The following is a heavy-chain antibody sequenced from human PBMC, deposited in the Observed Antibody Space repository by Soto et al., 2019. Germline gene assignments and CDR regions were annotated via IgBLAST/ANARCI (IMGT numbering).Heavy chain of an antibody. CDR3: AKGLGAPGYYYYMDV. V-gene: IGHV3-30*18. CDR1: GFTFSSYG. D-gene: IGHD3-3*01. CDR2: ISYDGSNK. J-gene: IGHJ6*03. Sequence: GGSLRLSCAASGFTFSSYGMHWVRQAPGKGLEWVAVISYDGSNKYYADSVKGRFTISRDNSKNTVYLQMNSLRAEDTAVYYCAKGLGAPGYYYYMDVWGKGTTVTVSS.